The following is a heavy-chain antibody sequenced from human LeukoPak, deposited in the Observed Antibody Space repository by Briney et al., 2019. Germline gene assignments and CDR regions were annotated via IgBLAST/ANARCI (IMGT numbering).Heavy chain of an antibody. CDR1: GFTFSSYS. CDR3: ARVTPSAAAGTDY. V-gene: IGHV3-21*01. Sequence: GGSLRLSCAASGFTFSSYSMNWVRQAPGKGLEWVSSISSSSSYIYYADSVKGRFTISRDNAKSSLYLQMSSLRAEDTAVYYCARVTPSAAAGTDYWGQGTLVTVSS. D-gene: IGHD6-13*01. J-gene: IGHJ4*02. CDR2: ISSSSSYI.